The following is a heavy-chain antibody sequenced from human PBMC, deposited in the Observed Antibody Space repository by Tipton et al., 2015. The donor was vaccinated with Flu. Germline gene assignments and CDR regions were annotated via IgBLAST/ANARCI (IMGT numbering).Heavy chain of an antibody. J-gene: IGHJ4*02. Sequence: TLSLTCAVSGYSIRSSNYYWGWIRQPPGKGLEWIGNIHYSGSPHYNPSLKSRVTISVDTSKNQFSLRVSSVTAADTAVYYCARDPGGYDYGYVDYWGQGTLVTVSS. V-gene: IGHV4-39*07. CDR2: IHYSGSP. D-gene: IGHD3-16*01. CDR3: ARDPGGYDYGYVDY. CDR1: GYSIRSSNYY.